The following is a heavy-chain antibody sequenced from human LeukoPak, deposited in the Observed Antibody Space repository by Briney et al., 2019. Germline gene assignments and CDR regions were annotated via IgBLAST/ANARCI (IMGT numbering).Heavy chain of an antibody. CDR3: VRDGRAMVRGLYGMDV. D-gene: IGHD3-10*01. CDR2: IYSGGST. CDR1: GFSFSDNY. J-gene: IGHJ6*02. Sequence: PGGSLRLSCAASGFSFSDNYMSWIRQAPGKGPEWVSVIYSGGSTYYAGSVKGRFTISRDNSKNTLYLQMNSLRAEDTAVYYCVRDGRAMVRGLYGMDVWGQGTTVTVSS. V-gene: IGHV3-66*01.